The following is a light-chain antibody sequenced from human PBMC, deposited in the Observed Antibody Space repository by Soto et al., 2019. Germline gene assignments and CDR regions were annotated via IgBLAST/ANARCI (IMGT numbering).Light chain of an antibody. J-gene: IGKJ2*01. CDR2: GAS. V-gene: IGKV3D-15*01. CDR1: QSVSSN. Sequence: EIVMTQSPATLSVSPGERATLSCRASQSVSSNLAWYQQKPVQAPRLLIYGASTRATGIPARFSGSGSGTEFTLTISSLQSEDFAVYYCQQYNNWPRHTFGQGTKLEI. CDR3: QQYNNWPRHT.